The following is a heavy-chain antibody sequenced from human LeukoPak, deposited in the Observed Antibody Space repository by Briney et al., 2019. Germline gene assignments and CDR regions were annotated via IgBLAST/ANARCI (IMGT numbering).Heavy chain of an antibody. V-gene: IGHV4-59*01. CDR3: ARGYYYDSSGYYYVPPYFDY. CDR1: GGSISSYY. CDR2: IYYSGST. Sequence: PSETLSLTRTVSGGSISSYYWSWIRQPPGKGLEWIGYIYYSGSTNYNPSLKSRVTISVDTSKNQFSLKLSSVTAADTAVYYCARGYYYDSSGYYYVPPYFDYWGQGTLVTVSS. J-gene: IGHJ4*02. D-gene: IGHD3-22*01.